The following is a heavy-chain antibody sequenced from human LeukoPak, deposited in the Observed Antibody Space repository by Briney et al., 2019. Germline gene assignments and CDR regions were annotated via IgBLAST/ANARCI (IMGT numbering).Heavy chain of an antibody. D-gene: IGHD5-24*01. CDR1: GGTFSSYA. Sequence: SVKVSCKASGGTFSSYAISWVRQAPGQGLEWMGRIIPIFGTANYAQKFQGRVTITTDEPTSTAYMELSSPRSEDTAVYYCARGDGYNYFLPDYWGQGTLVTVSS. CDR3: ARGDGYNYFLPDY. CDR2: IIPIFGTA. V-gene: IGHV1-69*05. J-gene: IGHJ4*02.